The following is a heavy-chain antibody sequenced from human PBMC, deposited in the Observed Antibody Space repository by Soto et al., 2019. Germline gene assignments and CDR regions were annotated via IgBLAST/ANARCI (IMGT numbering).Heavy chain of an antibody. Sequence: SETLSLTCTVSGGSIRSSGYFWGWIRQPPGKGLEWIGSIHNSGSTYYNPSLKSRVTISVDTSKSQFSLKLSSVTAADTAVYYCARRVDYVWGSYRYSPYFDYWGQGTLVTVSS. CDR2: IHNSGST. D-gene: IGHD3-16*02. CDR1: GGSIRSSGYF. V-gene: IGHV4-39*01. CDR3: ARRVDYVWGSYRYSPYFDY. J-gene: IGHJ4*02.